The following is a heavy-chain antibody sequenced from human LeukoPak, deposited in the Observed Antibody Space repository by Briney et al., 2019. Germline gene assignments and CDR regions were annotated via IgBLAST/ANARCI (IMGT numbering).Heavy chain of an antibody. CDR2: IYYSGST. Sequence: PSETLSLTCAVSGYSISSGYYWGWIRQPPGKGLEWIGSIYYSGSTYYNPSLKSRVTISVDTSKNQFSLKLSSVTAADTAVYYCARLGFGEYYFDYWGQGTLVTVSS. D-gene: IGHD3-10*01. J-gene: IGHJ4*02. V-gene: IGHV4-38-2*01. CDR1: GYSISSGYY. CDR3: ARLGFGEYYFDY.